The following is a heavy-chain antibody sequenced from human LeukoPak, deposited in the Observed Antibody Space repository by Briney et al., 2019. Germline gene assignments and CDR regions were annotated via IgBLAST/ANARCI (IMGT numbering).Heavy chain of an antibody. CDR2: IYYDGST. CDR3: ARHRESITMVRGALIFDFDY. V-gene: IGHV4-59*08. D-gene: IGHD3-10*01. J-gene: IGHJ4*02. CDR1: GGSISSHY. Sequence: SETLSLTCTVSGGSISSHYWSWIRQPPGKGLEWIGYIYYDGSTRYNPSLKSRITISVDTSKNQFSLKLSSVTAADTAVYYCARHRESITMVRGALIFDFDYWGQGTLVTVSS.